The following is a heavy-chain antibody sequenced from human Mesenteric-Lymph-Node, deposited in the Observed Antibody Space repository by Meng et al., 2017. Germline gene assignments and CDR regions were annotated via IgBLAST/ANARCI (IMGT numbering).Heavy chain of an antibody. J-gene: IGHJ4*02. CDR3: AAGGRIAIFEY. CDR1: GFTFSSYW. D-gene: IGHD6-13*01. Sequence: GESLKISCTASGFTFSSYWMLWVRQAPGKGLVWVSRINNDGSSTNYADSVKGRFTISRDNAKNTLYLQMNSLRAEDTGVYYCAAGGRIAIFEYWGQGTLVTVSS. CDR2: INNDGSST. V-gene: IGHV3-74*01.